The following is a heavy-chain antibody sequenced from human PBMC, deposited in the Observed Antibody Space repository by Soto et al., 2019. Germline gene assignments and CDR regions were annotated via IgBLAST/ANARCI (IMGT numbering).Heavy chain of an antibody. J-gene: IGHJ4*02. CDR2: LIGGNGET. Sequence: GGSLRLSCAASGFTFNRYTMSWVRQAPGTGLEWVSSLIGGNGETSYADSVRGRFTISRDNSKNTVNLQMNSLRAEDTAVYYCARDPWAADYWGQGTLVTVSS. D-gene: IGHD3-16*01. V-gene: IGHV3-23*01. CDR3: ARDPWAADY. CDR1: GFTFNRYT.